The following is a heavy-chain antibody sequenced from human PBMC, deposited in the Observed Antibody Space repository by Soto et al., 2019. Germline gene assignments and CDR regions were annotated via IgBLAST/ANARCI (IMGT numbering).Heavy chain of an antibody. J-gene: IGHJ6*02. CDR3: AKKMGYCSSTSCSKIYYYYYGMDV. CDR1: GFTFSSYG. Sequence: GGSLRLSCAASGFTFSSYGMHWVRQAPGKGLEWVAVISYDGSNKYYADSVKGRFTISRDNSKNTLYLQMNSLRAEDTAVYYCAKKMGYCSSTSCSKIYYYYYGMDVWGQGTTVTVSS. CDR2: ISYDGSNK. D-gene: IGHD2-2*01. V-gene: IGHV3-30*18.